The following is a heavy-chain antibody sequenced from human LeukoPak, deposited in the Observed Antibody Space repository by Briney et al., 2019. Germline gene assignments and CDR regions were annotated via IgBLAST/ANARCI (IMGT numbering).Heavy chain of an antibody. Sequence: GGSLRLSCAASGFSFSTYSMSWVRQAAGKGLEWIPAIPGSGGDTYYADSVKGRFTISRDNSKNTLYLQMNSLRVEDTAVYYCVKRRPPLFPDYWGQGTLVTVSS. D-gene: IGHD2/OR15-2a*01. CDR1: GFSFSTYS. CDR2: IPGSGGDT. V-gene: IGHV3-23*01. CDR3: VKRRPPLFPDY. J-gene: IGHJ4*02.